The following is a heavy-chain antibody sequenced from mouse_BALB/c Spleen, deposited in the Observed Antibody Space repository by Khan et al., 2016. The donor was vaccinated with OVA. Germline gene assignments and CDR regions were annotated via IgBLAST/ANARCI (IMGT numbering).Heavy chain of an antibody. Sequence: VQLQESGPGLVAPSQTLSITCTVSGFSLSNYGVHWVRQPPGKGLEWLGVIWAGGSTNHNSALMSRLSISKDDSKSQDFLKMNSLQTDDTAMYYCARAFYNGAWFAYWGQGTLVTVSA. CDR3: ARAFYNGAWFAY. CDR2: IWAGGST. D-gene: IGHD1-3*01. CDR1: GFSLSNYG. J-gene: IGHJ3*01. V-gene: IGHV2-9*02.